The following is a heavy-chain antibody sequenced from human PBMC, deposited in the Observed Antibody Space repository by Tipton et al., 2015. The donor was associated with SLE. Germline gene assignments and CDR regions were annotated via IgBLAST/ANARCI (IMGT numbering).Heavy chain of an antibody. Sequence: TLSLTCTVSGGSVSSPIDYWSWIRQSPGKGLEWIGSIYDRGSTNYNPSLKSRVTISVDTSKNQVSLRLTSVTAADTAVYYCASGDAFDIWGQGTMVTVSS. CDR1: GGSVSSPIDY. V-gene: IGHV4-61*01. CDR2: IYDRGST. J-gene: IGHJ3*02. CDR3: ASGDAFDI.